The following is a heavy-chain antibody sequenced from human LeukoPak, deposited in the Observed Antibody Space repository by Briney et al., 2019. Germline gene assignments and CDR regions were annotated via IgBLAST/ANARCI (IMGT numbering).Heavy chain of an antibody. CDR2: ISAYNGNT. J-gene: IGHJ4*02. D-gene: IGHD1-26*01. Sequence: GASVKVSCKASGYTFTSYGISWVRQAPGQGLEWMGWISAYNGNTSYALKIQGRVTMTTDTSTSTAYMELRSLRSDDTAVYYCARDESYVVGATMVDYWGQGTLVTVSS. CDR3: ARDESYVVGATMVDY. V-gene: IGHV1-18*01. CDR1: GYTFTSYG.